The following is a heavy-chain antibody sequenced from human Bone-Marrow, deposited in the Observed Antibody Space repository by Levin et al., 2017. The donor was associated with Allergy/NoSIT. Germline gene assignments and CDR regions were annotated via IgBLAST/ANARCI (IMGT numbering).Heavy chain of an antibody. J-gene: IGHJ3*01. CDR2: IIPFFGTA. CDR3: AADTDPRHAYRASDGAFDV. V-gene: IGHV1-69*06. CDR1: GGTFSSYA. Sequence: ASVKVSCKASGGTFSSYAISWVRQAPGQGLEWMGRIIPFFGTAYYTQKFQARLTISADTSTSTAYMEVSSLTSDDTAVYYCAADTDPRHAYRASDGAFDVWGQGTMVTVSS. D-gene: IGHD5-18*01.